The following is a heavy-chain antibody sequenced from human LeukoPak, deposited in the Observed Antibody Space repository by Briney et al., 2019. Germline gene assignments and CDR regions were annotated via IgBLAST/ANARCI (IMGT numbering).Heavy chain of an antibody. D-gene: IGHD6-13*01. V-gene: IGHV3-21*04. CDR3: ARHPTRYSSSWPALNWFDP. CDR2: IDTDSTYI. CDR1: GFTFSNYD. J-gene: IGHJ5*02. Sequence: GGSLRLSCAASGFTFSNYDMNWVRQSPGKGLEWVSSIDTDSTYIHYADSVKGRFTISRDNAKNSLYLQMSSLKASDTAMYYCARHPTRYSSSWPALNWFDPWGQGTLVTVSS.